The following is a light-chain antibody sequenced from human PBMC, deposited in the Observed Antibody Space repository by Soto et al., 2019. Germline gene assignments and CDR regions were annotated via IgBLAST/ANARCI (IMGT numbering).Light chain of an antibody. J-gene: IGLJ3*02. Sequence: QPVLTQSPSASASLGASVKLTCTLSSGHSSYAIAWHQQQPEKGPRYLMKLNSDGSHSKGDGIPYRFSGSSSGAERYLTSSSLQSEDEADYYCQTWGTGIQVFGGGTKVTVL. CDR1: SGHSSYA. CDR3: QTWGTGIQV. V-gene: IGLV4-69*01. CDR2: LNSDGSH.